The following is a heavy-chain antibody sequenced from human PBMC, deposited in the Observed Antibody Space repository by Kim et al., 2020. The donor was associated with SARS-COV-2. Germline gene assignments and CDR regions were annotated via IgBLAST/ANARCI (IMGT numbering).Heavy chain of an antibody. CDR1: GFTFSSYE. CDR2: ISSSGSTI. J-gene: IGHJ3*02. D-gene: IGHD4-17*01. CDR3: ASAYGDQEPEPGAFAI. V-gene: IGHV3-48*03. Sequence: GGSLRLSCAASGFTFSSYEMNWVRQAPGKGLEWVSYISSSGSTIYYADSVKGRFTISRDNAKNSLYLQMNSVRAEDTAVYYCASAYGDQEPEPGAFAIWGQGTMVTVSS.